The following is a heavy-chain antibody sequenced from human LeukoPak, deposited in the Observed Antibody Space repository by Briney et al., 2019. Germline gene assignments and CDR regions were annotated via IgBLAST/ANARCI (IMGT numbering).Heavy chain of an antibody. CDR1: GFTFSSYE. Sequence: GGTLRLSCAASGFTFSSYEMNWVRQAPGKGLEWVSYISSSGSTIYYADSVKGRFTISRDNAKNSLYLQMNSLRAEDTAVYYCAELGITMIGGVWGKGTTVTVSS. V-gene: IGHV3-48*03. D-gene: IGHD3-10*02. J-gene: IGHJ6*04. CDR3: AELGITMIGGV. CDR2: ISSSGSTI.